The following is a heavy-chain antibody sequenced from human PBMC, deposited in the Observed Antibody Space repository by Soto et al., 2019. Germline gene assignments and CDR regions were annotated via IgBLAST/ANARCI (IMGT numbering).Heavy chain of an antibody. Sequence: GGSLRLSCAASGLTFNRYWMHWVRHAPGKGLVWVSHINTDGSNTNYADSVKGRFTISRDNAKSTLFLQMNSLRDEDTAGYYCAREFCSGGNCYTYYFDTWGQGIPVTVSS. CDR1: GLTFNRYW. D-gene: IGHD2-15*01. CDR3: AREFCSGGNCYTYYFDT. CDR2: INTDGSNT. V-gene: IGHV3-74*01. J-gene: IGHJ5*02.